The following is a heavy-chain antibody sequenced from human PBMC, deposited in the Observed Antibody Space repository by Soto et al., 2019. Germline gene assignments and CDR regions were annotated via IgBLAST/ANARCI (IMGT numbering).Heavy chain of an antibody. V-gene: IGHV3-21*01. CDR2: ISSSSSYI. CDR1: VFTFISYS. CDR3: ARDGMEYGDYGNYYYYGMDV. Sequence: GGSLRLACASSVFTFISYSMNWVRQAPGKGLEWVSSISSSSSYIYYADSVKGRFTISRDNAKNSLYLQMNSLRAEDTAVYYCARDGMEYGDYGNYYYYGMDVWGQGTTVTVSS. J-gene: IGHJ6*02. D-gene: IGHD4-17*01.